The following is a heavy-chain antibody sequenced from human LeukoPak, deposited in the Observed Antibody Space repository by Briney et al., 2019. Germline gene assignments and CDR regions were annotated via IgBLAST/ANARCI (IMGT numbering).Heavy chain of an antibody. CDR2: IYYSVST. Sequence: SETLSLTCTVSGRSISSHYCDWIRQSPEKGLEWVGYIYYSVSTSYNPSLKNRVTISVDTPKNQFSLKMTSVTAADTAVYYCTRDSSAGPQYLWGQGTLVTVSS. J-gene: IGHJ4*02. D-gene: IGHD2/OR15-2a*01. CDR3: TRDSSAGPQYL. CDR1: GRSISSHY. V-gene: IGHV4-59*11.